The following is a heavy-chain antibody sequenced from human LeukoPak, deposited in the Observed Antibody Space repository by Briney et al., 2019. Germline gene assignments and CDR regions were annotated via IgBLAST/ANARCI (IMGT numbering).Heavy chain of an antibody. CDR1: GFTFSSDA. J-gene: IGHJ4*02. CDR2: ISYDGSNK. CDR3: AASIETRGDY. V-gene: IGHV3-30-3*01. D-gene: IGHD6-6*01. Sequence: GRSLRLSCAASGFTFSSDAMHWVRQAPGKGLEWVAVISYDGSNKYYADSVKGRFTISRDNSKNTLYLQMNSLRAEDTAVYYCAASIETRGDYWGQGTLVTVSS.